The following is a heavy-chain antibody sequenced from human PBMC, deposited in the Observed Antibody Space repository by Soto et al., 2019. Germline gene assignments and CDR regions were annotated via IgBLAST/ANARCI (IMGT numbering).Heavy chain of an antibody. CDR3: ARGVHYDSSGYYYFY. CDR1: GYSFTSLD. D-gene: IGHD3-22*01. J-gene: IGHJ4*02. V-gene: IGHV1-69*13. CDR2: IIPLFGTA. Sequence: SVKVSCKASGYSFTSLDINWVRQTAGQGLEWMGGIIPLFGTAKYAQNFQGRITITADESTNTAYMELRSLRSQDTAVYYCARGVHYDSSGYYYFYWGQGTLVTVSS.